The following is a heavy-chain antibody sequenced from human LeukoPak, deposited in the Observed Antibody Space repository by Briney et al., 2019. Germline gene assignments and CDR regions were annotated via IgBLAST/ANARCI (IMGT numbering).Heavy chain of an antibody. CDR3: ARPRSGSYSAFDY. CDR1: GGSISSSSYY. Sequence: PSETLSLTCTVSGGSISSSSYYWGWIRQPPGKGLEWIGSIYYSGSTYYNPSLKSRVTISVDTSKNQFSLKLSSVTAADTAVYYCARPRSGSYSAFDYWGQGTLVTVSS. J-gene: IGHJ4*02. CDR2: IYYSGST. V-gene: IGHV4-39*01. D-gene: IGHD3-10*01.